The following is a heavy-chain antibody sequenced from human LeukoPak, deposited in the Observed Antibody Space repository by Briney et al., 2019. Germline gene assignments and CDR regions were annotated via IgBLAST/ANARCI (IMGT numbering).Heavy chain of an antibody. J-gene: IGHJ4*02. CDR2: ISYDVSNK. CDR1: GFTFSSYG. Sequence: PGGSLRLSCAASGFTFSSYGMHWVRQAPGRGLEWVAFISYDVSNKYYADSVKGRFTISRDKSKNTLSLQMNSLRPEDTAVYYCARVYDSYYFDYWGQGTLVTVSS. V-gene: IGHV3-30*03. D-gene: IGHD3-16*01. CDR3: ARVYDSYYFDY.